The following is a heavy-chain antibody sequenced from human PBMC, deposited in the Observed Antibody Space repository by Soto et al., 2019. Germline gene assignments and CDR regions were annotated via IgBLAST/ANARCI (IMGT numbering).Heavy chain of an antibody. Sequence: PGGSLRLSCAASGFTFSSYAMGWVRQGPGKGLEWVAVVSIGGSTHYADSVRGRSTISRDNSKNTLSLQMNSLTAEDAAVYFCAKRRGAGGHFDYWGQGARVTVSS. CDR3: AKRRGAGGHFDY. V-gene: IGHV3-23*01. CDR1: GFTFSSYA. D-gene: IGHD2-15*01. J-gene: IGHJ4*02. CDR2: VSIGGST.